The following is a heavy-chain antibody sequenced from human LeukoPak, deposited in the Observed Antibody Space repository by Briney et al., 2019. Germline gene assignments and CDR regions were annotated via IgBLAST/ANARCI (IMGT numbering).Heavy chain of an antibody. D-gene: IGHD3-22*01. CDR1: GGTFSSYA. Sequence: SVKVSCKASGGTFSSYAISWVRQAPGQGLEWMGGIIPIFGTANYAQKFQDRVTITADESTSTAYMELSSLRSEDTAVYYCARYGVSSGYYYVEGYFDYWGQGTLVTVSS. CDR2: IIPIFGTA. CDR3: ARYGVSSGYYYVEGYFDY. V-gene: IGHV1-69*01. J-gene: IGHJ4*02.